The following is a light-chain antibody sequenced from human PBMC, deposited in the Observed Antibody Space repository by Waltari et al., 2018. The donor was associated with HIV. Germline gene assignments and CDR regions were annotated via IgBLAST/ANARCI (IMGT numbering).Light chain of an antibody. CDR2: KDT. CDR1: ALPKQY. J-gene: IGLJ3*02. CDR3: LSADTSVTWV. Sequence: YELTQPPSVSVSPGQTARITCSGAALPKQYAYWYQQKPGQAPVLVIYKDTERPSGIPERFSGSSSGTTVTLTISGVQAEDDADYYCLSADTSVTWVFGGGTKLTVL. V-gene: IGLV3-25*03.